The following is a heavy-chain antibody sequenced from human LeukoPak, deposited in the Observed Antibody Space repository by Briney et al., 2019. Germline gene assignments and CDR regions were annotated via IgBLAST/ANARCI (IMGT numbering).Heavy chain of an antibody. CDR3: AKEPGSPGWFDP. Sequence: GGSLRLSCAASGFTFSSYGMSWVRQAPGKGLEWVSGISGSGGSTYYADSVKGRFTISRDNSKNTLYLQMNSLRAEDTAVYYCAKEPGSPGWFDPWGQGTLVTVSS. CDR1: GFTFSSYG. J-gene: IGHJ5*02. V-gene: IGHV3-23*01. D-gene: IGHD1-1*01. CDR2: ISGSGGST.